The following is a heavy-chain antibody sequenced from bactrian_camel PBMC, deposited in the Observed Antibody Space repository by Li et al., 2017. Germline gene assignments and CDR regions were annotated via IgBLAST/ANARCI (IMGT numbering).Heavy chain of an antibody. Sequence: QLVESGGDSVQAGGSLRLSCTASGLSFDDTDMGWYRQAPGSECELVSTISSDDDSTYYADSVKGRFTISRDNAKNTLYLQMNSLKTEDTAVYYCATAEFAYWGQGTQVTVS. CDR3: ATAEFAY. V-gene: IGHV3S63*01. CDR1: GLSFDDTD. CDR2: ISSDDDST. J-gene: IGHJ6*01.